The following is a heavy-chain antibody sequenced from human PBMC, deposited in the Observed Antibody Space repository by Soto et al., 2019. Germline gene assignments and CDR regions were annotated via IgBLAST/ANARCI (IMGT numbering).Heavy chain of an antibody. Sequence: ASVKVSCKASGYTFTSSGISWVRQAPGQGLEWMGWISADNGNTKYAQQFQGRVSMTTDTSTSTAYMELSSLRSEDTAVYYCARDLGGWPDYWGQGTLVTVSS. CDR2: ISADNGNT. J-gene: IGHJ4*02. V-gene: IGHV1-18*01. D-gene: IGHD2-15*01. CDR1: GYTFTSSG. CDR3: ARDLGGWPDY.